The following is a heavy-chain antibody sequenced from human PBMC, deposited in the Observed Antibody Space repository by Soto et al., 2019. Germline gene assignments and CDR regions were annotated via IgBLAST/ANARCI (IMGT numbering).Heavy chain of an antibody. J-gene: IGHJ4*02. V-gene: IGHV1-18*01. Sequence: ASVKVSCKTSGYTFSDYGISWLRQAPGRGLEWMGWISAKNGNTNFAQKFRGRVTMIADTSTNTVYMELRNLRLDDTAVYYCAREPPETPPDYWGQGTLVTVSS. CDR1: GYTFSDYG. CDR3: AREPPETPPDY. CDR2: ISAKNGNT.